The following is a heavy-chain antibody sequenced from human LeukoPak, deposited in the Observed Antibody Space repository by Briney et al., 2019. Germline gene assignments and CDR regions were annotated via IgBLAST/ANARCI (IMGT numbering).Heavy chain of an antibody. J-gene: IGHJ4*02. D-gene: IGHD3-10*01. CDR1: GYTFTSYG. Sequence: ASVKVSCKASGYTFTSYGISWVRQAPGQGLEWMGWISAYNGNTNYAQKLQGRVTMTTDTSTSTAYMELRSLRSDDTDVYYCARDDRYGSGSYYSYWGQGTLVTVSS. V-gene: IGHV1-18*01. CDR3: ARDDRYGSGSYYSY. CDR2: ISAYNGNT.